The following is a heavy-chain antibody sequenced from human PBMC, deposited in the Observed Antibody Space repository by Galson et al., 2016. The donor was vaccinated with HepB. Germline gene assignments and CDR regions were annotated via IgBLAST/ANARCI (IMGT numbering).Heavy chain of an antibody. D-gene: IGHD3-10*02. J-gene: IGHJ4*02. CDR1: GFLFRGYG. V-gene: IGHV3-30*18. CDR2: DSMDGRRN. Sequence: SLRLSCAGSGFLFRGYGMHWVRQAPGKGLEWVXADSMDGRRNFYSDSVXGRFTISRDNSNNMLFLQMDSLRPDDTAVYYCAKRHEFCPPVGCSVDYWGQGTLVSVSS. CDR3: AKRHEFCPPVGCSVDY.